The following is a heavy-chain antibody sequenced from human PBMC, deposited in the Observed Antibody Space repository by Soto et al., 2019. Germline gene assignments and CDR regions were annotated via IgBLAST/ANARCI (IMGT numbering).Heavy chain of an antibody. Sequence: EVQLVESGGGLVEPGGSLRLSCAASGFTFSNAWMSWVRQAPGKGLEWVGRIKSKTDGGTTDYAAPVKGRFTISRDDSKNTLYLQMNSLKTEDTAVYYCTTARVWFGSTYFDYWGQGTLVTVSS. V-gene: IGHV3-15*01. CDR3: TTARVWFGSTYFDY. D-gene: IGHD3-10*01. J-gene: IGHJ4*02. CDR2: IKSKTDGGTT. CDR1: GFTFSNAW.